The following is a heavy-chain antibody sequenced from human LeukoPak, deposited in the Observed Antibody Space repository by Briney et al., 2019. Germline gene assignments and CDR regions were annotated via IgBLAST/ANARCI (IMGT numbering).Heavy chain of an antibody. CDR3: ARDSVLWFGELLYGTYNWFDP. J-gene: IGHJ5*02. CDR2: IYTSGST. Sequence: SETLSLTCTVSGGSISSYYWSWIRQPAGKGLEWIGRIYTSGSTNYHPSLKRRVTMSVDTSKNQFSLKPSSVTAADTAVYYCARDSVLWFGELLYGTYNWFDPWGQGTLVTVSS. V-gene: IGHV4-4*07. D-gene: IGHD3-10*01. CDR1: GGSISSYY.